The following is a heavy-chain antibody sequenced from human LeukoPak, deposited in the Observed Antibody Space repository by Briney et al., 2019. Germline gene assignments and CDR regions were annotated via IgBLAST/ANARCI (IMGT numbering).Heavy chain of an antibody. D-gene: IGHD1-26*01. CDR2: IYHSGST. CDR3: ARVIGGSFPYYFDY. V-gene: IGHV4-34*01. Sequence: SETLSLTCAVYGGSFSDNYWTWIRQPPGKGLEWIGEIYHSGSTKYNPSLKSRVTISVDTSKNQFSLQLDSVTAADTAVYYCARVIGGSFPYYFDYWGQGTLVTVSS. J-gene: IGHJ4*02. CDR1: GGSFSDNY.